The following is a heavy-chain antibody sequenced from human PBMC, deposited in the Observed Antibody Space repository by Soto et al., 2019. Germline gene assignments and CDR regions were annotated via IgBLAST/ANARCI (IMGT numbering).Heavy chain of an antibody. J-gene: IGHJ4*02. CDR2: IYNGGST. CDR3: TRGPSGDKVDY. Sequence: QVLLQESGPGLVKPSQTLSLTCTVPGGSISSAYYCWSWVRQSPDNGLEWIGHIYNGGSTYSNPSLKSRVTISVDTSKNQSALELSSVSAAATAVYYGTRGPSGDKVDYWGQGTLVTVSS. CDR1: GGSISSAYYC. V-gene: IGHV4-30-4*01. D-gene: IGHD7-27*01.